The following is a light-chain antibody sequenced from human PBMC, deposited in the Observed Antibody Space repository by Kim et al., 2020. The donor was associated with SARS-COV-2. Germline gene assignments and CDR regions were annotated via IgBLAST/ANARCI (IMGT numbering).Light chain of an antibody. CDR2: MAS. V-gene: IGKV1-5*03. Sequence: SASVGDRVTITCRASQSISSWLAWYQQKPGKAPKLLIYMASSLESGVPSRFCGSGSGTEFTLTLSSLQPDYFATYYCQHYNSGWTFGQGTKVDIK. J-gene: IGKJ1*01. CDR3: QHYNSGWT. CDR1: QSISSW.